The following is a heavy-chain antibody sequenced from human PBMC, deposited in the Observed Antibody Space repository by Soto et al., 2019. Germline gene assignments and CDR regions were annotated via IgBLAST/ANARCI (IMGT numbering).Heavy chain of an antibody. CDR2: INHSGST. D-gene: IGHD3-10*01. V-gene: IGHV4-34*01. Sequence: SETLSLTCAVYGGSFSGYYWSWIRQPPGKGLEWIGEINHSGSTNYNPSLKSRVTISVDTSKNQFSLKLSSVTAADTAVYYCARGHVLLWFGESFEYFQHWGQDTLVTVSS. CDR3: ARGHVLLWFGESFEYFQH. CDR1: GGSFSGYY. J-gene: IGHJ1*01.